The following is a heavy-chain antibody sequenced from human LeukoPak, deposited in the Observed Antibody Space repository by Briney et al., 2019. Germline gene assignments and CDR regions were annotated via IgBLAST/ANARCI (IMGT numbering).Heavy chain of an antibody. D-gene: IGHD5-18*01. V-gene: IGHV4-59*08. J-gene: IGHJ4*02. Sequence: SETLSLTCTVSGGSISSYYWSWIRQPPGKGLEWIGYIYYSGSNNYNSSLKSRVTISIDTSKNQFSLKLSSVTAADTAVYYCARHVWGLGGYSYSHHFDYWGQGTLVTVSS. CDR2: IYYSGSN. CDR3: ARHVWGLGGYSYSHHFDY. CDR1: GGSISSYY.